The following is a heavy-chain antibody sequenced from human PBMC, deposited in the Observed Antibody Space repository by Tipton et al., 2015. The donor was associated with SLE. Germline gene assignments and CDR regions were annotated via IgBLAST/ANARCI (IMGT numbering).Heavy chain of an antibody. D-gene: IGHD2-15*01. Sequence: TLSLTCTVSGGSISSSSYYWGWIRQPPGKGLEWIGSIYYSGSTYYNPSLKSRVTISVDTSKNQFSLKLSSVTAADTAVYYCARPVLGYCSGGSCYFDALDIWGQGTMVTVSS. CDR3: ARPVLGYCSGGSCYFDALDI. CDR1: GGSISSSSYY. J-gene: IGHJ3*02. CDR2: IYYSGST. V-gene: IGHV4-39*07.